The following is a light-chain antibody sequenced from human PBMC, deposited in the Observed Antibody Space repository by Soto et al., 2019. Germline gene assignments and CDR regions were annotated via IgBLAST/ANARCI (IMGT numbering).Light chain of an antibody. CDR3: SSYTSSSTLV. J-gene: IGLJ1*01. CDR1: SSDFGGYNY. CDR2: EVS. Sequence: QSVLTQPASVSGSPGQSITISCTGTSSDFGGYNYVSWYQQHPGKAPKLMIYEVSNRPSGVSNRFSGSKSGNTASLTTSGLQAEDEADYYCSSYTSSSTLVFGTGTKVTV. V-gene: IGLV2-14*01.